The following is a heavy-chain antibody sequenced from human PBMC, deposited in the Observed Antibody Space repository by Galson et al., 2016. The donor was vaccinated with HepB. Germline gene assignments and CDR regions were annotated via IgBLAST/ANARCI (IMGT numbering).Heavy chain of an antibody. CDR1: GGTFRNFE. CDR2: IIPMFGTA. D-gene: IGHD3-10*01. CDR3: ARSLGLRGSGSGPG. V-gene: IGHV1-69*13. J-gene: IGHJ4*02. Sequence: SVKVSCKASGGTFRNFEISWVRQAPGQGLEWMGGIIPMFGTANYAQKFQDRVTITADESTSTAYMELNSLRSEDTAVYYCARSLGLRGSGSGPGWGQGTLVTVSS.